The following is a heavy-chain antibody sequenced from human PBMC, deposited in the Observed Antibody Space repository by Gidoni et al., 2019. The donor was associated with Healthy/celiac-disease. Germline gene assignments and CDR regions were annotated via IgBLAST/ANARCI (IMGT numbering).Heavy chain of an antibody. CDR1: GFTFSRYA. CDR3: AAGVVTPSPWGDSDP. D-gene: IGHD2-21*02. J-gene: IGHJ5*02. Sequence: EVQLLESGGGLVQPGGSLRLSCAASGFTFSRYAMSWVRQAPGKGLEWVSVSSGSGGSTYYADSVKGRFTISRDNSKNTLYLQMNSLRAEDTAVYYCAAGVVTPSPWGDSDPWGQGTLVTVSS. CDR2: SSGSGGST. V-gene: IGHV3-23*01.